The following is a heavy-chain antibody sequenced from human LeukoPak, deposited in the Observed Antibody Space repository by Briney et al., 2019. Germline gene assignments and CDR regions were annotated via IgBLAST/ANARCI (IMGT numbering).Heavy chain of an antibody. Sequence: ASVKVSCKASGYTFTSYGISWVRQAPGQGLEWMGWISAYNGNTNYAQKLQGRVTMTTDTSTSTAYMELRSLRSDDTAVYYCARAPAWTDTNYYYHIDVWGKGTTVTVSS. CDR1: GYTFTSYG. V-gene: IGHV1-18*01. CDR2: ISAYNGNT. J-gene: IGHJ6*03. CDR3: ARAPAWTDTNYYYHIDV. D-gene: IGHD2-2*01.